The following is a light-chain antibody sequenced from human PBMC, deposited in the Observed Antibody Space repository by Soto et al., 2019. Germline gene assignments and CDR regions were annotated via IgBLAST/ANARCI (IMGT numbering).Light chain of an antibody. CDR3: QQYGRYRT. CDR1: QGTSTW. CDR2: KAS. V-gene: IGKV1-5*03. Sequence: DIQMTQSPSTLSASVGDRVTITCRASQGTSTWLAWYQHKPGKAPNLLIYKASSLESGVPSRFSGSGPGTEFTLTISSLQPDDVATYYCQQYGRYRTFGQGTKVEIK. J-gene: IGKJ1*01.